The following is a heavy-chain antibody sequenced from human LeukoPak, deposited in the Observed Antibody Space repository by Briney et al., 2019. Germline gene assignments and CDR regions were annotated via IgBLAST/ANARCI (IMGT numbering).Heavy chain of an antibody. CDR3: ARDEHYYDSSGYYSFDY. Sequence: ASVKVSCKAPGYTFTGYYMHWVRQAPGQGLEWMGRINPNSGGTNYAQKFQGRVTMTRDTSISTANMELSRLRSDDTAVYYCARDEHYYDSSGYYSFDYWGQGTLVTVSS. CDR2: INPNSGGT. J-gene: IGHJ4*02. D-gene: IGHD3-22*01. V-gene: IGHV1-2*06. CDR1: GYTFTGYY.